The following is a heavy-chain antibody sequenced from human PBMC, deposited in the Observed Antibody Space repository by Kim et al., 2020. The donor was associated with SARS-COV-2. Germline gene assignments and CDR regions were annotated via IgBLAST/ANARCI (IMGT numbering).Heavy chain of an antibody. CDR1: GYTFTSYA. Sequence: ASVKVSCKASGYTFTSYAMNWVRQAPGQGLEWMGWINTKTGNPTYARGLTGRFVFSLDTSVSTAYLQISSLKAEDTAVYYCAGPGYSSGWYRRGVYYYGMDVWGQGTTVTVSS. CDR2: INTKTGNP. D-gene: IGHD6-19*01. CDR3: AGPGYSSGWYRRGVYYYGMDV. V-gene: IGHV7-4-1*02. J-gene: IGHJ6*02.